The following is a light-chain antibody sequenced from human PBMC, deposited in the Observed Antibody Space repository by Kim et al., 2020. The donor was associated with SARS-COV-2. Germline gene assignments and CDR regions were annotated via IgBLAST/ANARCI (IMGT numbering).Light chain of an antibody. CDR2: EDT. Sequence: SYELTQPPSVSVSPGQTARITCSGDALPKQYAYWFQQKPGQAPVVLIYEDTERPSGIPEQFSGSTSGTTVTLTISAVQAEDEADYYCQSADSSDTFWVFGGGTQLTVL. CDR1: ALPKQY. CDR3: QSADSSDTFWV. J-gene: IGLJ3*02. V-gene: IGLV3-25*03.